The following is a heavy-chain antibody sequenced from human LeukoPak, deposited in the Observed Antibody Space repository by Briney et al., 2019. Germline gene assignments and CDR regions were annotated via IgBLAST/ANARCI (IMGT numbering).Heavy chain of an antibody. CDR3: ARAKVITMVRGVIDVNAFDI. CDR2: INPNSGGT. V-gene: IGHV1-2*02. J-gene: IGHJ3*02. Sequence: ASVKVSCKASGYTFTDYYMHWVRQAPGQGLEWMGWINPNSGGTNYAQKFQGRVTMTRDTSISTAYMELSRLRSDDTAVYYCARAKVITMVRGVIDVNAFDIWGQGTMVTVSS. D-gene: IGHD3-10*01. CDR1: GYTFTDYY.